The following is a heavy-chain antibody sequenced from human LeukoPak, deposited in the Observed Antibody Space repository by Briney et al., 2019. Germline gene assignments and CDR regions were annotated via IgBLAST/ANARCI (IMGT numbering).Heavy chain of an antibody. V-gene: IGHV1-2*02. CDR3: ARAVVRGVIITGY. CDR1: GYTFTGYY. CDR2: INPNSGGT. Sequence: ASVKVSCKASGYTFTGYYMHWVRQAPGQGLEWMGWINPNSGGTNYAQKFQGRVTMTRDTSISTAYMELSRLRSDDTAVYYCARAVVRGVIITGYWGQGTLVTVSS. D-gene: IGHD3-10*01. J-gene: IGHJ4*02.